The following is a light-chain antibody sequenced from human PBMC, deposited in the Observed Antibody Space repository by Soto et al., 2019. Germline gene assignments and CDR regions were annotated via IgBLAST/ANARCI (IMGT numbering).Light chain of an antibody. CDR3: QQYGSSPHT. J-gene: IGKJ2*01. Sequence: EIVLTQSPGTLSLSPGERATLSCRASQSVSSSYLAWYQHKPGLAPRLLIYGASSRATGIPDRCSGSGSGSVFTLTISRLEPEDFAVYYCQQYGSSPHTFGQGTKLVIK. V-gene: IGKV3-20*01. CDR1: QSVSSSY. CDR2: GAS.